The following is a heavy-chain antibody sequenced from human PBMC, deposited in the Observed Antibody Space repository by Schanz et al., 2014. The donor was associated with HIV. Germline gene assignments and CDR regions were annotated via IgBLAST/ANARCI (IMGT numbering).Heavy chain of an antibody. D-gene: IGHD6-19*01. Sequence: EVQLVESGGGLLQPGRSLRLSCAASGFIFNDFAMHWVRQAPGKGLEWVSTISWNSGSIAYADSVKGRFTISRDNSKNTLYLQLNSLRAEDTAVYYCAKDHVAEASVWFDPWGQGTLVTVSS. CDR1: GFIFNDFA. V-gene: IGHV3-9*01. CDR2: ISWNSGSI. CDR3: AKDHVAEASVWFDP. J-gene: IGHJ5*02.